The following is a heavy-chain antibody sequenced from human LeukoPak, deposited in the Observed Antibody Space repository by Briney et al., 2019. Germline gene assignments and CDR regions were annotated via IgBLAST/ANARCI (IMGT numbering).Heavy chain of an antibody. V-gene: IGHV3-23*01. J-gene: IGHJ4*02. CDR2: ISGSGGST. D-gene: IGHD6-13*01. CDR1: GFTFSSYA. CDR3: ANGIAAAVDYFDY. Sequence: GGSLRLSCAASGFTFSSYAMSWVRQAPGKGLEWVSAISGSGGSTYYADSVKGRFTTSRDNSKNTLYLQMNSLRAEDTAVYYCANGIAAAVDYFDYWGQGTLVTVSS.